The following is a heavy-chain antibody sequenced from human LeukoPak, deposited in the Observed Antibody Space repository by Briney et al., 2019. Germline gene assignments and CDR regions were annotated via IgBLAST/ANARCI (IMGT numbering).Heavy chain of an antibody. V-gene: IGHV3-30-3*01. J-gene: IGHJ4*02. D-gene: IGHD2-15*01. Sequence: GGSLRLSCAASGFTFSSYTMNWVRQAPGKGLEWVAVISYDGSNKYYADSVKGRFTISRDNSKNTLYLQMNSLRAEDTAVYYCARTAYCSGGSCHVLDYYFDYWGQGTLVTVSS. CDR2: ISYDGSNK. CDR3: ARTAYCSGGSCHVLDYYFDY. CDR1: GFTFSSYT.